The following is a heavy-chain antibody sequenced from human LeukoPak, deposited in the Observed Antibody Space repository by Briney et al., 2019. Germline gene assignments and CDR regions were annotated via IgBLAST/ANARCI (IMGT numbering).Heavy chain of an antibody. CDR2: IFYIGST. CDR1: GGSISSYY. V-gene: IGHV4-59*08. D-gene: IGHD3-3*01. Sequence: PSETLSLTCTVSGGSISSYYWSWIRQSPGKGLEWIGYIFYIGSTNYNPSLKSRVTISVDTSKNQFSLKLSSVTAADTAVYYCARQMASVLRFLEWIPWGQGTLVTVSS. CDR3: ARQMASVLRFLEWIP. J-gene: IGHJ5*02.